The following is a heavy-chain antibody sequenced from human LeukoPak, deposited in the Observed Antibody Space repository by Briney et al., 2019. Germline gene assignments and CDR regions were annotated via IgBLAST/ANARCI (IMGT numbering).Heavy chain of an antibody. Sequence: GGSLRLSCVASGFTFSNSWMHWFRQVPGKGLLWVSRIDTDGSTTGYADSVRGRFTISRDNAKNTLYLQMNGLRAEDTAIYYCAKDLTWNTADYWGQGTLVTVSS. CDR1: GFTFSNSW. CDR3: AKDLTWNTADY. D-gene: IGHD1/OR15-1a*01. CDR2: IDTDGSTT. J-gene: IGHJ4*02. V-gene: IGHV3-74*01.